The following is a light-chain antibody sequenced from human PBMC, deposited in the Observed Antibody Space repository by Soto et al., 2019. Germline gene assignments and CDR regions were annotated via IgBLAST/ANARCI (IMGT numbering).Light chain of an antibody. J-gene: IGLJ2*01. CDR3: CSYAGSYTLV. CDR1: SSDVGGYNY. Sequence: QSVLTQPRSVSGSPGQSVTISCTGTSSDVGGYNYVSWYQQHPGKAPKLMIYDVSKRPSGVPDRFSGSKSGNTASLTISGLQAKDEADYYCCSYAGSYTLVFGGGTKVT. CDR2: DVS. V-gene: IGLV2-11*01.